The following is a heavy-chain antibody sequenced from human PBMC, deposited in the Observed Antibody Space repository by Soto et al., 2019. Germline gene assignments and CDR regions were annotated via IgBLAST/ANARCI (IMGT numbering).Heavy chain of an antibody. CDR3: ARPDYYDSSGYYS. V-gene: IGHV5-51*01. CDR1: GYSFTSYW. CDR2: IYPGDSDT. J-gene: IGHJ4*02. Sequence: PGESLKLSCKSSGYSFTSYWIGWVRQMPGKGLEWMGIIYPGDSDTRYSPSFQGQVTISADKSISTAYLQWSSLKASDTAMYYCARPDYYDSSGYYSWGQGTLVTAPQ. D-gene: IGHD3-22*01.